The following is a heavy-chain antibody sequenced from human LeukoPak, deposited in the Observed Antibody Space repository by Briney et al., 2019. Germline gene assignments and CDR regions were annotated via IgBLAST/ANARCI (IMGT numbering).Heavy chain of an antibody. CDR2: IYYSGST. CDR1: GGSISSGGYY. D-gene: IGHD1-7*01. J-gene: IGHJ3*02. V-gene: IGHV4-31*03. CDR3: ARVAGITGTTSAFDI. Sequence: PSETLSLTCTVSGGSISSGGYYWSWIRQHPGKGLEWIGYIYYSGSTYYNPSLKSRVTISVDTSKNQFSLKLSSETAADTAVYYCARVAGITGTTSAFDIWGQGTMVTVSS.